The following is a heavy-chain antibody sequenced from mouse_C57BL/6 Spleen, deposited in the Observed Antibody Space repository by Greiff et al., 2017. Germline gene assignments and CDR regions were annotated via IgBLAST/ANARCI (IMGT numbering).Heavy chain of an antibody. J-gene: IGHJ3*01. D-gene: IGHD2-4*01. V-gene: IGHV1-54*01. CDR1: GYAFTNYL. CDR3: ARGDYDEEAD. Sequence: QVQLQQSGAELVRPGTSVQVSCKASGYAFTNYLIEWVKQRPGQGLEWIGVINPGSGGTNYNEKFKGKATLTADKSSSTAYMQLSSLTSEDSAVYFCARGDYDEEADWGQGTLVTVAA. CDR2: INPGSGGT.